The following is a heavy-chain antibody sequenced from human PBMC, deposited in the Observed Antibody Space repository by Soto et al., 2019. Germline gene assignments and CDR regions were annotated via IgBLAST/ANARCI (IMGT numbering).Heavy chain of an antibody. Sequence: SETLSLTCAVYGGSFSGYYWSWIRQPPGKGLEWIGEINHSGSTNYNPSLKSRVTISVDTSKNQFSLKLSSVTAADTAVYYCASKPYCSGGSCYTWFDPWGQGTLVTVSS. V-gene: IGHV4-34*01. J-gene: IGHJ5*02. CDR3: ASKPYCSGGSCYTWFDP. D-gene: IGHD2-15*01. CDR2: INHSGST. CDR1: GGSFSGYY.